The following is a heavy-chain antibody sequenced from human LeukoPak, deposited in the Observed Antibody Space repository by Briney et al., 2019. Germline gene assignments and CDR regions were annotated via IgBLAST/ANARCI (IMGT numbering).Heavy chain of an antibody. D-gene: IGHD3-3*01. J-gene: IGHJ4*02. V-gene: IGHV1-69*04. CDR3: ATGIGTLWSGYYHDY. CDR2: IIPVLGVA. CDR1: GGTFSTYA. Sequence: ASVKVSCKASGGTFSTYAISWVRQAPGQGLGWMGRIIPVLGVANYAQKFQGSVTISADKSTSTAYMEVSSLRSEDTAVYYCATGIGTLWSGYYHDYWGQGTLVTVSS.